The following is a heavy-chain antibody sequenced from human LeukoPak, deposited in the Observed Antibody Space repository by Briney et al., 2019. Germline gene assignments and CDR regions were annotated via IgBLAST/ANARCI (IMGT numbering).Heavy chain of an antibody. D-gene: IGHD6-19*01. Sequence: ASVKVSRKASGYTFTGYYMHWVRQAPGQGLEWMGWINPNSGGTNYAQKFQGRVTMTRDTSISTAYMELSRLRSDDTAVYYCARDDKYSSGWYLSWGQGTLVTVSS. CDR2: INPNSGGT. J-gene: IGHJ4*02. V-gene: IGHV1-2*02. CDR1: GYTFTGYY. CDR3: ARDDKYSSGWYLS.